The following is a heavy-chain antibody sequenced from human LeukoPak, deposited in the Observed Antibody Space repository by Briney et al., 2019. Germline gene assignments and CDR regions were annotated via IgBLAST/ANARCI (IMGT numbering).Heavy chain of an antibody. J-gene: IGHJ4*02. D-gene: IGHD2-15*01. CDR3: ARNSDWGCSGGTCYNYEGY. Sequence: PGGSLRLSCAASWFTPSSHNMNWGRQAPGKGLEWGSFINSSSSYIYYADSVKGRFTISRDNAKNSLYLQMNSLRAEDTAVYYCARNSDWGCSGGTCYNYEGYWGQGTLVTVSS. V-gene: IGHV3-21*01. CDR1: WFTPSSHN. CDR2: INSSSSYI.